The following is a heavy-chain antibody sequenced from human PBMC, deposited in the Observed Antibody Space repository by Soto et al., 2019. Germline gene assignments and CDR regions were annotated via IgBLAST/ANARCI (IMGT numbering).Heavy chain of an antibody. J-gene: IGHJ4*02. V-gene: IGHV1-69*13. Sequence: AVKVSCKASGGTFSSYAISWVRQAPGQGLEWMGGIIPIFGTANYAQKFQGRVTITADESTSTAYMELSSLRSEDTAVYYCARPLSGSYELDYWGQGTLVTVSS. CDR2: IIPIFGTA. CDR1: GGTFSSYA. D-gene: IGHD1-26*01. CDR3: ARPLSGSYELDY.